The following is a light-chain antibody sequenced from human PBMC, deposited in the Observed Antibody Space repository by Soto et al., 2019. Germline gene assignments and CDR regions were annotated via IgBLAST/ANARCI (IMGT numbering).Light chain of an antibody. CDR2: AAS. CDR3: QPCYSAHT. CDR1: QPINIY. Sequence: DIQMTQSPSSLSASVGDRVTITCRTSQPINIYLNWYQHKPGKAPKLLIYAASSLQIGVPSRFSGSGSGADFTLTISSLQPEVFATYYCQPCYSAHTFGGGTKGEIK. J-gene: IGKJ4*01. V-gene: IGKV1-39*01.